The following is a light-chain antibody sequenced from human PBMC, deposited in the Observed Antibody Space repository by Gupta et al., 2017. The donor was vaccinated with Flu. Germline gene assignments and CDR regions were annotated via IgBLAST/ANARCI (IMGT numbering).Light chain of an antibody. CDR1: SSNIGSNT. V-gene: IGLV1-44*01. J-gene: IGLJ3*02. CDR2: HNN. CDR3: AAWDDSQSGLV. Sequence: QSVLRQPPSASGTPGPGVTISCSGSSSNIGSNTVNWYQQLPGTAPKFLIYHNNHRPSGVPDRFSGSKSGTSASLAISGLQPEEEADYYWAAWDDSQSGLVFGGGTKLTVL.